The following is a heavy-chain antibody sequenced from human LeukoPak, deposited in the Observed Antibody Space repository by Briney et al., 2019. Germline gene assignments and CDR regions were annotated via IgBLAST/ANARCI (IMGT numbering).Heavy chain of an antibody. CDR2: IYYSGST. J-gene: IGHJ4*02. Sequence: SETLSLTCTVSGGSISSSSYYWGWIRQPPGKGLEWIGSIYYSGSTYYNPSLKSRVTISVDTSKNQFSLKLSSVTAADTAVYYCARHRVGATGAVDYWGQGTLVTVSS. CDR1: GGSISSSSYY. D-gene: IGHD1-26*01. CDR3: ARHRVGATGAVDY. V-gene: IGHV4-39*01.